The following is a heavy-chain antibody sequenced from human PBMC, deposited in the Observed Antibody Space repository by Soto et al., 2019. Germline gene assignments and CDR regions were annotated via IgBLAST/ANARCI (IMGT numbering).Heavy chain of an antibody. D-gene: IGHD2-8*01. CDR2: ISGGGDRT. J-gene: IGHJ4*02. V-gene: IGHV3-23*01. CDR3: ANWVEGTMVYFDY. Sequence: PGWSLRLSCAASGFIFNNYAMSWARQAPGKGLEWVSAISGGGDRTYYADSVKGRFTISRDNSKKILYLQMRSLRADDTAVYYCANWVEGTMVYFDYWGLGTRVTVSS. CDR1: GFIFNNYA.